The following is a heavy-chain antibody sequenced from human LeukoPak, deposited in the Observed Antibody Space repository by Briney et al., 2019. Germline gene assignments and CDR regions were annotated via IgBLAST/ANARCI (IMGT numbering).Heavy chain of an antibody. J-gene: IGHJ4*02. CDR3: ARGHNYGSLTFDC. D-gene: IGHD3-10*01. V-gene: IGHV3-23*01. Sequence: GGCLRLSCAASGVMFSSYARSWVREAPGGGGEWVSSISSGGRTDYADSVKGRCTISRDNSKNTLFLQMNSLRAEDTAVYYCARGHNYGSLTFDCWGQGTLVTVSS. CDR1: GVMFSSYA. CDR2: ISSGGRT.